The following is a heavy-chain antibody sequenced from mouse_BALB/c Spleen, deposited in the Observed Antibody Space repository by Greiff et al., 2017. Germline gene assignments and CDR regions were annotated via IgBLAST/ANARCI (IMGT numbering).Heavy chain of an antibody. CDR2: ISSGSSTI. V-gene: IGHV5-17*02. CDR1: GFTFSSFG. Sequence: DVMLVESGGGLVQPGGSRKLSCAASGFTFSSFGMHWVRQAPEKGLEWVAYISSGSSTIYYADTVKGRFTISRDNPKNTLFLQMTSLRSEDTAMYYCARSDYYGSSPYYLDYWGQGTTLTVSS. J-gene: IGHJ2*01. D-gene: IGHD1-1*01. CDR3: ARSDYYGSSPYYLDY.